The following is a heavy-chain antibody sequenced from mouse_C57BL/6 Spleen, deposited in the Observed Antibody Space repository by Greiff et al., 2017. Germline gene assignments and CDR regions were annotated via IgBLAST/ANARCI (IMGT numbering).Heavy chain of an antibody. D-gene: IGHD4-1*01. CDR2: IYPGDGDT. CDR1: GYAFSSYW. V-gene: IGHV1-80*01. Sequence: VKLVESGAELVKPGASVKISCKASGYAFSSYWMNWVKQRPGKGLEWIGQIYPGDGDTNYNGKFKGKATLTADKSSSTAYMQLSSLTSEDSAVYFCARGRNWDGFDYWGQGTTLTVSS. CDR3: ARGRNWDGFDY. J-gene: IGHJ2*01.